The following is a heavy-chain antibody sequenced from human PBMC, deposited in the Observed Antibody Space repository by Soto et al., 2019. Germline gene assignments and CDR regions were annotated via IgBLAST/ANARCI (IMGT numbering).Heavy chain of an antibody. CDR3: ARVCVILAGRGNWLDP. J-gene: IGHJ5*02. V-gene: IGHV3-33*01. D-gene: IGHD3-9*01. CDR2: IWDDGSNK. Sequence: GGSLRLSCAASGFTFSSYGMHWVRQAPGKGLEWVAVIWDDGSNKYYADSVKGRFTISRDNSKNTLYLQMNSLRAEDTAVYYCARVCVILAGRGNWLDPRGQGTLVTGSS. CDR1: GFTFSSYG.